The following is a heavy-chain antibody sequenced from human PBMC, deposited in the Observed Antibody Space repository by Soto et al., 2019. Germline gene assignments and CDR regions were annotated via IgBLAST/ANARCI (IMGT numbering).Heavy chain of an antibody. CDR3: ASSLPGIFTDYLFDF. CDR2: IIPILGTT. D-gene: IGHD3-9*01. Sequence: QVQLVQSGAEVKKPGSSVKVSCKTFGGTFSSYTISWLRQAPGQGLEWVGRIIPILGTTNYAQTFQDSVTITSDNSLSTAYMELCSLRSEDTAVYYCASSLPGIFTDYLFDFWCQGTLVTVSS. V-gene: IGHV1-69*08. CDR1: GGTFSSYT. J-gene: IGHJ4*02.